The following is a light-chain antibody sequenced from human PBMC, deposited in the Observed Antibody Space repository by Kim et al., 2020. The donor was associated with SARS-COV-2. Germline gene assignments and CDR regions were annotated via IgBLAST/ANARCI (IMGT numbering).Light chain of an antibody. Sequence: IQLTQSPSSLSASVGDSVTITCRASQDIRNSLAWYQQKPGKVPKLLIYGASTLQSGVPLRFSGSGSGTDFTLTISSLQPEDFATYYCQQLNSYSLTFGGGTKVEI. V-gene: IGKV1-9*01. CDR2: GAS. CDR3: QQLNSYSLT. J-gene: IGKJ4*01. CDR1: QDIRNS.